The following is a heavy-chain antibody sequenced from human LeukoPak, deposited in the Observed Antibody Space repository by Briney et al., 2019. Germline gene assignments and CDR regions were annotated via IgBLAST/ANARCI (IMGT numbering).Heavy chain of an antibody. V-gene: IGHV6-1*01. D-gene: IGHD6-19*01. CDR2: TYYRSKWYN. CDR1: GDSVSSNSAA. J-gene: IGHJ5*02. CDR3: AREPGPAGYSSGWYWFDP. Sequence: SQTLSLTCAISGDSVSSNSAAWNWIRQSPSRGLEWLGRTYYRSKWYNDYAVSVKSRITINPDTSENQFSLQLNSVTPEDTAVYYCAREPGPAGYSSGWYWFDPWGQGTLVTVSS.